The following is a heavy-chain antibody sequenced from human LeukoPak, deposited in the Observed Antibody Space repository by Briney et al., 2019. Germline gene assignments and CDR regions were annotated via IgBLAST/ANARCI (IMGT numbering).Heavy chain of an antibody. CDR1: GGSISNKY. D-gene: IGHD3-3*01. CDR2: VYYTGST. CDR3: ARLPTYDFWSGYGYFDL. V-gene: IGHV4-59*08. Sequence: PSETLSLTCSLSGGSISNKYWSWIRQAPGKGLEWIGYVYYTGSTSYNPSLKSRVTISLDTSKNQFSLKLSSVTAADTAVYYCARLPTYDFWSGYGYFDLWGRGTLVTVSS. J-gene: IGHJ2*01.